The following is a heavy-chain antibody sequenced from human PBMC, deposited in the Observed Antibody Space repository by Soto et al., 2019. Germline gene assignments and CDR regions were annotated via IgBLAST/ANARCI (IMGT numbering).Heavy chain of an antibody. CDR1: GFTFSIYG. V-gene: IGHV3-33*01. J-gene: IGHJ5*02. D-gene: IGHD3-16*01. CDR3: AREDSVGGVEGWFDP. Sequence: GGFLRLSCAASGFTFSIYGMHWVRHAPGKGLEWVAVIWYDGSNKYYADSVKGRFTISRDNSKNTLYLQMNSLRAEDTAVYYCAREDSVGGVEGWFDPWGQGTLVTVSS. CDR2: IWYDGSNK.